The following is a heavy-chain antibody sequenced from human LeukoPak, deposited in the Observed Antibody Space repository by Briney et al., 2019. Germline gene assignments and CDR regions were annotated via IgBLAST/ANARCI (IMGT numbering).Heavy chain of an antibody. V-gene: IGHV3-74*01. CDR2: INSDGSTT. J-gene: IGHJ4*02. CDR3: ARGISGATTFDS. CDR1: GFTFSSYW. Sequence: SGGSLRLFCAASGFTFSSYWIHWVRQAPGKGLVWVSRINSDGSTTNYADSVKGRFTISRDNAKNTLYLQMSSLRAEDTAVYYCARGISGATTFDSWGQGTLVTVSS. D-gene: IGHD1-26*01.